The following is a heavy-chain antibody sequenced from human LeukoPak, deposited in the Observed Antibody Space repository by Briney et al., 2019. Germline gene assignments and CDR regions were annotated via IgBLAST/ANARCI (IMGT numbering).Heavy chain of an antibody. CDR3: AKDEYGSGSSAEYFQH. CDR2: ISGSGGST. CDR1: GFTFSSYA. Sequence: AGGSLRLSCAASGFTFSSYAMSWVRQAPGKGLEWVSAISGSGGSTYYADSVKGRFTISRDNSKNTLYLQMNGLRAEDTAVYYCAKDEYGSGSSAEYFQHWGQGTLVTVSS. J-gene: IGHJ1*01. V-gene: IGHV3-23*01. D-gene: IGHD3-10*01.